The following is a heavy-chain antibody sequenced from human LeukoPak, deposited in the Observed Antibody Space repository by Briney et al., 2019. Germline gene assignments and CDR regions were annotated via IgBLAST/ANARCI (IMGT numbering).Heavy chain of an antibody. J-gene: IGHJ5*02. D-gene: IGHD3-10*01. CDR3: AREDYYGSNWFDP. CDR1: GGSISSGGYS. Sequence: PSETLSLTCAVSGGSISSGGYSWSWIRQPPGKGLEWIGYIYYSGSTYYNPSLKSRVTISVDTSKNQFSLKLSSVTAADTAVYYCAREDYYGSNWFDPWGQGTLVTVSS. CDR2: IYYSGST. V-gene: IGHV4-30-4*07.